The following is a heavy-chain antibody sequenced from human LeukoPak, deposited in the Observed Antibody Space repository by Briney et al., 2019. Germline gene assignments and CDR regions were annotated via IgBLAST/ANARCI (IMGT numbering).Heavy chain of an antibody. CDR2: ISSSSSTI. CDR1: GFTFSSYS. D-gene: IGHD1-26*01. CDR3: AYYSGSRGATYGMDV. Sequence: GGSLRLSCAASGFTFSSYSMNWVRQAPGKGLEWVSYISSSSSTIYYADSVKGRFTISRDNAKNSLYLQMNSLRAEDTAVYYCAYYSGSRGATYGMDVWGQGTTVTVSS. J-gene: IGHJ6*02. V-gene: IGHV3-48*01.